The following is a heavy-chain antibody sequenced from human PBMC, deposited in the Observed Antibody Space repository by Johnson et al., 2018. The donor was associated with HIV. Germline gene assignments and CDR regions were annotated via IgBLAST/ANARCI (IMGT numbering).Heavy chain of an antibody. CDR1: GFTVSSNY. D-gene: IGHD2-15*01. J-gene: IGHJ3*02. V-gene: IGHV3-66*03. Sequence: VQLVESGGGLIQPGGSLRLSCAASGFTVSSNYMNWVRQAPGKGLEWVSVIYSGGSTYYADSVQGRFPISRDNSKNTLYLQLISLRAEDTALYYCAREEVVVAATQDDAFDIWGQGTMVTVSS. CDR2: IYSGGST. CDR3: AREEVVVAATQDDAFDI.